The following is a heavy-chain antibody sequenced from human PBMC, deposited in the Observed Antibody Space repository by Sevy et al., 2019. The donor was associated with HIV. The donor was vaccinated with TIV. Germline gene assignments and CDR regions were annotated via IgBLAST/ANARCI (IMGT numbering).Heavy chain of an antibody. CDR2: TYYRSKWYN. CDR1: GDSLSSNSAA. D-gene: IGHD6-19*01. J-gene: IGHJ4*02. V-gene: IGHV6-1*01. Sequence: SQTLSLTCAISGDSLSSNSAAWNWIRQPPSRGLEWLGRTYYRSKWYNDYAVSVKSRITINPDTSKNEFSLQLNSVTPEDTAVYYCARDHIHSSGWSYFDYWGQGTLVTVSS. CDR3: ARDHIHSSGWSYFDY.